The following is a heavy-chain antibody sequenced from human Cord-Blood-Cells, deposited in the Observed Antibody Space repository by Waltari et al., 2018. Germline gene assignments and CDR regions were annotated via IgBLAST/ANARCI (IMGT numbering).Heavy chain of an antibody. CDR2: TYYSGST. CDR3: ARDGGSSAPRSGSYFDY. Sequence: QVQLQESGQGLVKPSQTLSLTCPVPGGPSSSGGTSWSWFPQHPGKGLEWIGYTYYSGSTYYNPSLKSRVTISVDTSKNQFSLKLSSVTAADTAVYYCARDGGSSAPRSGSYFDYWGQGTLVTVSS. V-gene: IGHV4-31*03. D-gene: IGHD1-26*01. J-gene: IGHJ4*02. CDR1: GGPSSSGGTS.